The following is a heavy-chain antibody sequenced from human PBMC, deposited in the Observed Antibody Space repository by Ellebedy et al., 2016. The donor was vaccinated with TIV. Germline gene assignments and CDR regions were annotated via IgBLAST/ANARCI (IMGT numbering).Heavy chain of an antibody. CDR3: ARNYDTSGYFPPHTMDV. Sequence: ASVQVSCXASGYTFTVYYMHWVRQAPGQGLEWMGWINPNSGGTNYAQKFQGRVTMTRDTSISTAYMELSRLRSDDTAVYYCARNYDTSGYFPPHTMDVWGKGTTVTVSS. V-gene: IGHV1-2*02. CDR2: INPNSGGT. CDR1: GYTFTVYY. J-gene: IGHJ6*03. D-gene: IGHD3-22*01.